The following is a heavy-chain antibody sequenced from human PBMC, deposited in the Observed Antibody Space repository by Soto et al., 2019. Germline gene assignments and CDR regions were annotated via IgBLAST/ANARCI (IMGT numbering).Heavy chain of an antibody. V-gene: IGHV3-48*01. D-gene: IGHD3-3*01. CDR2: ISSSSSTI. CDR1: GFTFSSYS. Sequence: GGSLRLSCAASGFTFSSYSMNWVRQAPGKGLEWVSYISSSSSTIYYADSVKGRFTISRDNAKNSLYLQMNSLRAEDTAVYYCVRAVRFLEWLTYYYFDYWGQGTLVTVSS. J-gene: IGHJ4*02. CDR3: VRAVRFLEWLTYYYFDY.